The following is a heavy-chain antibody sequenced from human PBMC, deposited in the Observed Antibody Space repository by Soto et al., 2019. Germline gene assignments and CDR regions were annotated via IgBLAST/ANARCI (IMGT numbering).Heavy chain of an antibody. CDR3: ARDSRVRGVLESRVY. D-gene: IGHD3-10*01. J-gene: IGHJ4*02. CDR2: ISSSSSTI. V-gene: IGHV3-48*01. CDR1: GFTFSSYS. Sequence: GGSLRLSCAASGFTFSSYSMNWVRQAPGKGLEWVSYISSSSSTIYYADSVKGRFTISRDNAKNSLYLQMNSLRAEDTAVYYCARDSRVRGVLESRVYWGQGTLVTVSS.